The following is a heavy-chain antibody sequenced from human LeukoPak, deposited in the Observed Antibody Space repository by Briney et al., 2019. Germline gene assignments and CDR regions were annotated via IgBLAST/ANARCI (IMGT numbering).Heavy chain of an antibody. D-gene: IGHD2-2*01. CDR1: GGTFSSYA. V-gene: IGHV1-69*13. Sequence: GASVKVSCKASGGTFSSYAISWVRQAPGQGLEWMGRIIPIFGTANYAQKFQGRVTITPDESTSTAYMELSSLRSEDTAVYYCARDLASVIVVVPAGLAFDIWGQGTMVTVSS. CDR3: ARDLASVIVVVPAGLAFDI. J-gene: IGHJ3*02. CDR2: IIPIFGTA.